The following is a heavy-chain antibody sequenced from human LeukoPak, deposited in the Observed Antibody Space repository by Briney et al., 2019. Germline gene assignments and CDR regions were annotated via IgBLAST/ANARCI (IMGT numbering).Heavy chain of an antibody. J-gene: IGHJ3*02. CDR2: INHSGST. CDR3: ARAVVINAFDI. V-gene: IGHV4-34*01. CDR1: GGSFSGYY. D-gene: IGHD3-22*01. Sequence: HSETLSLTCAVYGGSFSGYYWSWIRQSPGKGLEWLGEINHSGSTNYNPSLKSRVTISVDTSKNQFSLKLSSVTAADTAVYYCARAVVINAFDIWGQGTMVTVSS.